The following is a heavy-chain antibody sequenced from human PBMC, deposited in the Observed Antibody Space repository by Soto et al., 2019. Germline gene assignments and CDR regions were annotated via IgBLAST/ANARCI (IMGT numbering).Heavy chain of an antibody. CDR1: GCSIRDFY. CDR2: IHYSGST. V-gene: IGHV4-59*01. J-gene: IGHJ4*02. Sequence: SETLSLTCPVSGCSIRDFYWAWMGQPPGKWLDLFGWIHYSGSTNYNPPLKSRVTISVDTSNNQLSLHLRSMSPADTAVYYCATVGGLAARTFDYWGPGTLVTVSS. D-gene: IGHD6-6*01. CDR3: ATVGGLAARTFDY.